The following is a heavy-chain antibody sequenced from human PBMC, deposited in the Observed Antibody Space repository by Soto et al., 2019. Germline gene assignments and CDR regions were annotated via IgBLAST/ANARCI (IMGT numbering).Heavy chain of an antibody. CDR2: VNSDGSST. CDR3: ARHFDY. CDR1: GFTFSTFW. Sequence: EVQLVESGGGLVQPGGSLRLSCEASGFTFSTFWMHWVRQAPGKGLVWVSRVNSDGSSTYYADSVKGRVTISRDNAKKPLYLQLNSLSPEETAVYYCARHFDYWGQGTLVTVSS. V-gene: IGHV3-74*01. J-gene: IGHJ4*02.